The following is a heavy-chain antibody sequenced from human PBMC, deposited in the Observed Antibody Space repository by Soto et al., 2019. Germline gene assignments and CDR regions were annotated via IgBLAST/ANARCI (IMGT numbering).Heavy chain of an antibody. CDR1: GYTFTSYG. D-gene: IGHD6-13*01. Sequence: QVQLVQSGAEVKKPGASVKVSCKASGYTFTSYGISWVRQAPGQGLEWMGWISAYNGNTNYAQKLQGRVTMTTDTPTSKAYMELRSLRADDTAVYYCARQRAYSSSWATYYFDYWGQGTLVTVSS. CDR3: ARQRAYSSSWATYYFDY. V-gene: IGHV1-18*01. J-gene: IGHJ4*02. CDR2: ISAYNGNT.